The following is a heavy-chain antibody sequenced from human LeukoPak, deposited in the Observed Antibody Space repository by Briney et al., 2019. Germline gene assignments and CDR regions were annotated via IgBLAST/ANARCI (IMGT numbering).Heavy chain of an antibody. Sequence: GGSLRLSCAASGFTVNSNYMNWVRRAPGKGLEWVSVIYSGGNTYYADSVKGRFTISRDTSKNTLYLQMNSLRAEDTAVYYCARDDALGYYYYMDVWGKGTTVTVSS. D-gene: IGHD2-2*01. J-gene: IGHJ6*03. V-gene: IGHV3-66*02. CDR1: GFTVNSNY. CDR2: IYSGGNT. CDR3: ARDDALGYYYYMDV.